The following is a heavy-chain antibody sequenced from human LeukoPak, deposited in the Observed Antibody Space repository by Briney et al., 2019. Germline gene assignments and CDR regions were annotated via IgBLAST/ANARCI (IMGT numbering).Heavy chain of an antibody. CDR2: IPPDGSVA. CDR3: ARLFGGVTTFDY. J-gene: IGHJ4*02. V-gene: IGHV3-7*01. D-gene: IGHD3-10*01. CDR1: GFTFSDYW. Sequence: GGSLRLSCVGSGFTFSDYWMSWVRLGPGKGLEWVASIPPDGSVARYVDSLKGRFTISRDDARSSVFLQMNSLRAEDTAVYYCARLFGGVTTFDYWGQEALVTVSS.